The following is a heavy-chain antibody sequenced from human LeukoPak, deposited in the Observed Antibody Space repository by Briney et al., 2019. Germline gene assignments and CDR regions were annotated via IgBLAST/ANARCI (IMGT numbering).Heavy chain of an antibody. V-gene: IGHV1-18*01. CDR3: ATAGYSSSWYQLQTAFDI. D-gene: IGHD6-13*01. J-gene: IGHJ3*02. CDR1: GYTFTSYG. CDR2: ISAYNGNT. Sequence: GASVKVSCKASGYTFTSYGISWVRQAPGQGLEWMGWISAYNGNTNYAQKLQGRVTMTRNTSISTAYMELSSLRSEDTAVYYCATAGYSSSWYQLQTAFDIWGQGTMVTVSS.